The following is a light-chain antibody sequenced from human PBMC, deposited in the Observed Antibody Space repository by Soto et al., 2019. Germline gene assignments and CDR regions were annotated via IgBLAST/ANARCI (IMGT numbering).Light chain of an antibody. CDR1: SSDIGGYNY. J-gene: IGLJ1*01. Sequence: QSVLTQPRSVSGSPGQSVTISCTGTSSDIGGYNYVSWYQQHPGKAPKLMIYTVTKRPSGVPDRFSGPKSDNTASLTISGLQADDEADYYCCSYAGSSSYAFGTGTKVTVL. V-gene: IGLV2-11*01. CDR2: TVT. CDR3: CSYAGSSSYA.